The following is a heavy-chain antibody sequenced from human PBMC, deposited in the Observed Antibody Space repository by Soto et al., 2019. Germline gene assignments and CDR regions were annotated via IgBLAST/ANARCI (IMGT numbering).Heavy chain of an antibody. D-gene: IGHD6-19*01. CDR2: IYWDDDK. CDR1: GFSLSTSGVG. V-gene: IGHV2-5*02. CDR3: AHTPYSSGWYVFGGSSPLYNWFDP. Sequence: QITLKESGPTLVKPTQTLTLTCTFSGFSLSTSGVGVGWIRQPPGKALEWLALIYWDDDKRYSPSLKSRLTITEDTSKNQVVLTMTNMDPVDTATDYCAHTPYSSGWYVFGGSSPLYNWFDPWGQGTLVTVSS. J-gene: IGHJ5*02.